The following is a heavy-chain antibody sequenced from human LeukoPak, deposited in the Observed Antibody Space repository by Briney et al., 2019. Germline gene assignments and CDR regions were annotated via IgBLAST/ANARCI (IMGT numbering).Heavy chain of an antibody. D-gene: IGHD5-12*01. CDR3: AISIVATHALGPVGFDY. Sequence: GGSLRLSCAASGFTFSDYYMSWIRQAPGKGLEWVSYISSSGSTIYYADSVKGRFTISRDNAKNSLYLQMNSLRAEDTAVYYCAISIVATHALGPVGFDYWGQGTLVTVSS. J-gene: IGHJ4*02. CDR2: ISSSGSTI. V-gene: IGHV3-11*01. CDR1: GFTFSDYY.